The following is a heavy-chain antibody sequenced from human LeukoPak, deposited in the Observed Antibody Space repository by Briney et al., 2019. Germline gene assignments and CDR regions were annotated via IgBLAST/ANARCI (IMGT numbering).Heavy chain of an antibody. Sequence: GGSLRLSCAASGFTFSSYEMNWVRQAPGKGLEGVSYISSSGSTIYYADAVKGRFTISRDNAKNSLYLQMNSLRAEDTAVYYCAELGITMIGGVWGKGTTVTISS. D-gene: IGHD3-10*02. CDR2: ISSSGSTI. CDR1: GFTFSSYE. CDR3: AELGITMIGGV. J-gene: IGHJ6*04. V-gene: IGHV3-48*03.